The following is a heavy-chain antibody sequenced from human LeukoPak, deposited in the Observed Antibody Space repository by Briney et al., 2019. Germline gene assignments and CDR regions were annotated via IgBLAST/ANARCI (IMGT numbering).Heavy chain of an antibody. CDR3: ARAGVWDYSDTSGYHNGAFDI. Sequence: ASVKVSCKASGYTFTGYYMHWARQAPGQGLEWMGWINPNSGGTNYAQKFQGRVTVTRDTSISTAYMELSRLRSDDTALYYCARAGVWDYSDTSGYHNGAFDIWGQGTMVTVSS. CDR2: INPNSGGT. D-gene: IGHD3-22*01. CDR1: GYTFTGYY. J-gene: IGHJ3*02. V-gene: IGHV1-2*02.